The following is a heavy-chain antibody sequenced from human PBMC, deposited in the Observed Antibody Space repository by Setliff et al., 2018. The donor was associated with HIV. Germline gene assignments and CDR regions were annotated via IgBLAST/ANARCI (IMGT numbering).Heavy chain of an antibody. CDR3: ARADSRRGAGYQYMDV. CDR2: IFRGVTT. J-gene: IGHJ6*03. CDR1: GYPIIEAYY. D-gene: IGHD4-4*01. V-gene: IGHV4-38-2*01. Sequence: PSETLSLTCAVSGYPIIEAYYWLWIRQSPTKGLEYIGIIFRGVTTYYNPSPRSRVALSMDTSKNQFSLRLSSVTAADTAIYYCARADSRRGAGYQYMDVWGKGTTVTVSS.